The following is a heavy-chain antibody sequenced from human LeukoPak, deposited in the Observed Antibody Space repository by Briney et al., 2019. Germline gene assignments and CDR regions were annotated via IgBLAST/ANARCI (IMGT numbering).Heavy chain of an antibody. D-gene: IGHD3-16*01. CDR2: IYWDDDK. CDR1: GFSLSNSGVG. J-gene: IGHJ4*02. Sequence: ESGPTLVNPTQTLTLTCTFSGFSLSNSGVGVGWIRQPPGKALEWLALIYWDDDKRYSPSLKSRLTITKDTSKNQVVLTMTNMDPVDTATYYCSHIGGTIRLGDYWGQGTLVTVSS. CDR3: SHIGGTIRLGDY. V-gene: IGHV2-5*02.